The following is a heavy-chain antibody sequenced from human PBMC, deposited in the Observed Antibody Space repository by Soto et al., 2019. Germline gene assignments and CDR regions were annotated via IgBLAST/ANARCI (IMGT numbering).Heavy chain of an antibody. J-gene: IGHJ4*02. CDR1: GFTFSSYG. D-gene: IGHD6-19*01. CDR3: ARALHGSNGWLDY. Sequence: GGSLRLSCAASGFTFSSYGMHWVRQAPGKGLEWVAVIWYDGSNKYYPDSVKGRFTISRDNSKNTLYLQMNSLRAEDTAVYYCARALHGSNGWLDYWGQGTLVTVSS. CDR2: IWYDGSNK. V-gene: IGHV3-33*01.